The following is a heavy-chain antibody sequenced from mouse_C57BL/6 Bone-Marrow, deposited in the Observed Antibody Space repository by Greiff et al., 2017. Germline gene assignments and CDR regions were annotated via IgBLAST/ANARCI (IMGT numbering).Heavy chain of an antibody. D-gene: IGHD2-1*01. CDR2: IYPGGGYT. CDR1: GYTFTNYW. Sequence: LVESGAELVRPGTSVKMSCKASGYTFTNYWIGWAKQRPGHGLEWIGDIYPGGGYTNYNEKFKGKATLTADKSSSTAYMQFSSLTSEDSAIYYFARWDYGNYDWYFDVWGTGTTVTVSS. CDR3: ARWDYGNYDWYFDV. V-gene: IGHV1-63*01. J-gene: IGHJ1*03.